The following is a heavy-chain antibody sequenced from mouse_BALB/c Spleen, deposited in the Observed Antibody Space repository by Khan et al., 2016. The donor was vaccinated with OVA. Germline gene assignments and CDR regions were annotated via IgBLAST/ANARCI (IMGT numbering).Heavy chain of an antibody. D-gene: IGHD1-1*01. CDR3: ARIYGSDFDY. CDR1: GYSFTSYF. V-gene: IGHV1-20*02. J-gene: IGHJ2*01. Sequence: EVQLQQSGPELVKPGASVKISCKASGYSFTSYFMNWVMQSHGKSLEWIGRINPHIGETFYNQKFKGKATLTVDESSSTAHMELRSLASEDSAVYYCARIYGSDFDYWGQGTTLTVSS. CDR2: INPHIGET.